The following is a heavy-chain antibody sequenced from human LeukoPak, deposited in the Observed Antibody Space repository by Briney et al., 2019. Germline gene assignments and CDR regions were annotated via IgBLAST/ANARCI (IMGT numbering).Heavy chain of an antibody. CDR3: ARRGVDDLLSPYFDY. D-gene: IGHD2-2*01. V-gene: IGHV4-59*08. J-gene: IGHJ4*02. Sequence: SETLSLTCTVSDGSISGYYWSWIRQPPGKGLEWIGYIYYSGSTNYNPSLKSRVTISVDTSKNQFSLKLSSVTAADTAVYFCARRGVDDLLSPYFDYWGQGTLVTVSS. CDR1: DGSISGYY. CDR2: IYYSGST.